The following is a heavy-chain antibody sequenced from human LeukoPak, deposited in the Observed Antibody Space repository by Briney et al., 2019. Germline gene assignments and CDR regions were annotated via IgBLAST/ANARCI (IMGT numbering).Heavy chain of an antibody. CDR2: IYSGGST. J-gene: IGHJ4*02. Sequence: PGGSLRLSCAASGLTVSSNYMNWVRQAPGKGLEWVSVIYSGGSTYYADSVKGRFTISRDNSKNTVSLQMESLRAEDTALYYCAKEYAVGSIDYWGQGTLVTVSS. D-gene: IGHD4-23*01. CDR3: AKEYAVGSIDY. V-gene: IGHV3-66*01. CDR1: GLTVSSNY.